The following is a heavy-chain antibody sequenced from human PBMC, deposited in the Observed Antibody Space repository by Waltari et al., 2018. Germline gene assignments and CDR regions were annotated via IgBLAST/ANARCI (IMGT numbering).Heavy chain of an antibody. Sequence: QVQLVQSGAEVKKPGASVKVSCKASGYTFTSYDINWVRQATGQGLEWMGWMNPDSGNTSYAQKFQGRITVTKNTSINTAYMELSSLRSENTAVNYCARGRAFSPYYWGQRTLVTVSS. CDR1: GYTFTSYD. CDR2: MNPDSGNT. V-gene: IGHV1-8*03. J-gene: IGHJ4*02. CDR3: ARGRAFSPYY.